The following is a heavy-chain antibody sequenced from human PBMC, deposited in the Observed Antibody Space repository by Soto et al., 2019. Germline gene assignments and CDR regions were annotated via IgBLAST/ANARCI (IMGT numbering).Heavy chain of an antibody. J-gene: IGHJ6*02. Sequence: QVQLVQSGAEVKKPGASVKVSCKASGYTFTSYYMHWVRQAPGQGLEWMGIINPSGGSTSYAQKFQGRVTMTRDTSTSTVYMELSSLRSEDTAVYYCAHAQIEYSSPYGMDVWGQGTTVTVSS. CDR3: AHAQIEYSSPYGMDV. V-gene: IGHV1-46*03. D-gene: IGHD6-6*01. CDR2: INPSGGST. CDR1: GYTFTSYY.